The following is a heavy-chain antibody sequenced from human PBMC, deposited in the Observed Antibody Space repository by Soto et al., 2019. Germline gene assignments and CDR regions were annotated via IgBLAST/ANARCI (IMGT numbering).Heavy chain of an antibody. V-gene: IGHV6-1*01. CDR1: GDRVSRNSAA. J-gene: IGHJ6*02. D-gene: IGHD1-26*01. CDR2: TYYRSKWYN. CDR3: TTLLDYYYGLDA. Sequence: SQSLSLTCAISGDRVSRNSAAWNWIRQSTSRGLEWLGRTYYRSKWYNDYAVSVKSRITLNPDTSQHQFSLPLNSVTPEDTAVYYCTTLLDYYYGLDAWGQGTTVTVSS.